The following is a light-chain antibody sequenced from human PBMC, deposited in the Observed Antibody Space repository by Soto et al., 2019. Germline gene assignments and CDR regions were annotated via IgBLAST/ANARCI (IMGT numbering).Light chain of an antibody. V-gene: IGKV3-15*01. CDR3: QQYNNWPPGT. CDR2: GAS. J-gene: IGKJ1*01. Sequence: EIVMTQSRASLSVSPGERATLSCRVNQSISTYLAWYQQKPGQAPRLLIYGASTRATGIPVRFSGSGSGTEFTLTISSLQSEDFAVYYCQQYNNWPPGTFGQGTKVDI. CDR1: QSISTY.